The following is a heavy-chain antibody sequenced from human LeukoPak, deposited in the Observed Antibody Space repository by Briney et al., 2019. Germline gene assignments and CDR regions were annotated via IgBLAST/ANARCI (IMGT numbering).Heavy chain of an antibody. D-gene: IGHD3-10*01. V-gene: IGHV3-66*03. CDR3: AKDQVDHVLLWFGGPGAFDY. CDR2: IYSDNT. Sequence: GGSLRLSCTVSGFTVSSNSMSWVRQAPGKGLEWVSFIYSDNTHYSDSVKGRFTISRDNSKNTLYLQMNSLRAEDTAVYYCAKDQVDHVLLWFGGPGAFDYWGQGTLVTVSS. J-gene: IGHJ4*02. CDR1: GFTVSSNS.